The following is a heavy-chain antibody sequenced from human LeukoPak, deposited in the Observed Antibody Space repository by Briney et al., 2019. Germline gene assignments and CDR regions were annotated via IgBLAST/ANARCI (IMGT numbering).Heavy chain of an antibody. D-gene: IGHD2-21*01. Sequence: PSETLSLTCAVSGGSISSGGYSWSWIRQPPGKGLEWIGYIYYSGSTYYNPSLKSRVTISVDTSKNQFSLKLSSVTAADTAVYYCARYSYLRSLYNAFDIWGQGTMVTVSS. J-gene: IGHJ3*02. CDR3: ARYSYLRSLYNAFDI. CDR2: IYYSGST. V-gene: IGHV4-30-4*07. CDR1: GGSISSGGYS.